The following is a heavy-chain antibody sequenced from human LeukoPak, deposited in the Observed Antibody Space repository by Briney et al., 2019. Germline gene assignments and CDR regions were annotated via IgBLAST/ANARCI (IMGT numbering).Heavy chain of an antibody. D-gene: IGHD3-9*01. CDR1: GGSISSGGYY. CDR3: ARLRYDILTGYSSNFDY. J-gene: IGHJ4*02. Sequence: SETLSLTCTVSGGSISSGGYYWSWIRQHPGKGLEWIGYIYYSGSTNYNPSLKSRVTISVDTSKNQFSLKLSSVTAADTAVYCCARLRYDILTGYSSNFDYWGQGTLVTVSS. CDR2: IYYSGST. V-gene: IGHV4-61*08.